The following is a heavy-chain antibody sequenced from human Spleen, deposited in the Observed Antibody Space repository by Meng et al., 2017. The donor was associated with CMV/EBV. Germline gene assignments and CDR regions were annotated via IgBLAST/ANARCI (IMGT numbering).Heavy chain of an antibody. D-gene: IGHD3-3*01. V-gene: IGHV1-2*02. CDR2: FNPYSDDT. Sequence: SVKVSCKASGYTLTGYLIHWVRQAPGQGLEWMGWFNPYSDDTNYAQKFLGRVSMTRDTSINTAYMELSRLRSDDTAVYYCARSADLDDFDIWGQGTMVTVSS. CDR1: GYTLTGYL. CDR3: ARSADLDDFDI. J-gene: IGHJ3*02.